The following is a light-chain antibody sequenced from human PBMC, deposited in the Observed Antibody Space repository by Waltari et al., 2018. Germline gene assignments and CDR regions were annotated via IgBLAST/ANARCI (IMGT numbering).Light chain of an antibody. CDR2: ETS. CDR3: QQGSILPLT. V-gene: IGKV3-11*01. Sequence: EVVLTQSPVTLSLAAGERATLSCRASESVSNYLAWYQQKPGQSPRLLIFETSKRATGIPARFSGSGYGTDFTLTINNLEAEDFALYYCQQGSILPLTFGGGTKVEI. CDR1: ESVSNY. J-gene: IGKJ4*01.